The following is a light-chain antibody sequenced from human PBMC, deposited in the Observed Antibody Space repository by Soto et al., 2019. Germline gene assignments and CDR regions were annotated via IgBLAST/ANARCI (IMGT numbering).Light chain of an antibody. CDR3: QQYGSSGT. J-gene: IGKJ1*01. Sequence: VVLRQSPGTVSLSPGEIATLSGRASQSVSSYLAWYQQKPGQAPSLLIYGASNRATGIPDRFSGSRSGTDFTLTISRLEPEEFAVYYCQQYGSSGTFGQGTKVDI. CDR2: GAS. CDR1: QSVSSY. V-gene: IGKV3-20*01.